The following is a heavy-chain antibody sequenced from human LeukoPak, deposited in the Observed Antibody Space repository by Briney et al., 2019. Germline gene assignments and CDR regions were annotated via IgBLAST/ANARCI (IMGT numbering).Heavy chain of an antibody. V-gene: IGHV1-2*02. D-gene: IGHD3-22*01. CDR2: INPNSGGT. CDR1: GYTFTGYY. CDR3: ARVVVGGSSGYYASGEGDY. J-gene: IGHJ4*02. Sequence: ASVKVSCKASGYTFTGYYMHMVRPAPGQGLERMGWINPNSGGTNYAQKFQGRVTMTRDTSISTAYMELSRLRSDDTAVYYCARVVVGGSSGYYASGEGDYWGQGTLVTVSS.